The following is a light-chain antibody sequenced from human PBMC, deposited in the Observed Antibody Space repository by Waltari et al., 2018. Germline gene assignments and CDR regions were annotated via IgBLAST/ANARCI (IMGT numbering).Light chain of an antibody. V-gene: IGLV2-14*01. CDR3: SSYTSSSPYV. CDR2: EVS. CDR1: SSYVGGSTY. Sequence: QSALTQPASVSGSPGQSNPIPCTGSSSYVGGSTYVPWYQQHHGKAPQLMIYEVSNRHSGVSNRFSGSKTGNTASLTISGLQAEDEADYYCSSYTSSSPYVFGTGTKVTVL. J-gene: IGLJ1*01.